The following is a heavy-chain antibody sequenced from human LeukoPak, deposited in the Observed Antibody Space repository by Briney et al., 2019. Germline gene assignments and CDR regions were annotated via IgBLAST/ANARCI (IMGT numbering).Heavy chain of an antibody. V-gene: IGHV3-23*01. J-gene: IGHJ4*02. CDR1: GFTFSSYG. CDR3: ARAKEYCSGGRCYSTATFDS. D-gene: IGHD2-15*01. Sequence: GGTLRLSCAASGFTFSSYGMSWVRQAPGKGLEWVSAISGSGGSTYYADSVKGRFTISRDNAKKSLDLQMSSLRAEDTAVYYCARAKEYCSGGRCYSTATFDSWGQGTLVTVSS. CDR2: ISGSGGST.